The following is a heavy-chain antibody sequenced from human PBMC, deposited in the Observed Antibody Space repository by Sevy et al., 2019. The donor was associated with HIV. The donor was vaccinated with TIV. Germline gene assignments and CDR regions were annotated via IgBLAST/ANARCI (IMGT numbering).Heavy chain of an antibody. V-gene: IGHV2-5*02. J-gene: IGHJ4*02. CDR2: IYWDENK. CDR3: AHSLYGDYIGGYFDY. Sequence: SGPTLVKPTQTLTLTCTFSGFSLSTSGVGVVWIRQPPGKALEWLALIYWDENKRYSPSLRSRLTITKDTSKNQVILTMTNMEPVDTATYYCAHSLYGDYIGGYFDYWGQGTLVTVS. D-gene: IGHD4-17*01. CDR1: GFSLSTSGVG.